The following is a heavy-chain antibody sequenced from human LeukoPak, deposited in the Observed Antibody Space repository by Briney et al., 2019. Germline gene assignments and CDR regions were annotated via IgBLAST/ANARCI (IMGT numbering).Heavy chain of an antibody. CDR2: IREDGSEK. Sequence: GGSLRLSCAGSGFTFSAYWMSWVRQAPGKGLEWVATIREDGSEKYYVDSVKGRFTISRDNAKNSLYLQMNSLRAEDTAVYYCAREVWIAAAGTNYWGQGTLVTVSS. J-gene: IGHJ4*02. D-gene: IGHD6-13*01. V-gene: IGHV3-7*01. CDR3: AREVWIAAAGTNY. CDR1: GFTFSAYW.